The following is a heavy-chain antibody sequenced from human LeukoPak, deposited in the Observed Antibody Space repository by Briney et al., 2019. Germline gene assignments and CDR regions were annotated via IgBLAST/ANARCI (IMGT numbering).Heavy chain of an antibody. Sequence: SETLSLTCAVYGGSFSGYCWSWIRQPPGKGLEWIGEINHSGSTNYNPSLKSRVTISVDTSKNQFSLKLSSVTAADTAVYYCARVGARRWLQREGRTSNWYFDLWGRGTLVTVSS. CDR2: INHSGST. V-gene: IGHV4-34*01. D-gene: IGHD5-24*01. CDR1: GGSFSGYC. J-gene: IGHJ2*01. CDR3: ARVGARRWLQREGRTSNWYFDL.